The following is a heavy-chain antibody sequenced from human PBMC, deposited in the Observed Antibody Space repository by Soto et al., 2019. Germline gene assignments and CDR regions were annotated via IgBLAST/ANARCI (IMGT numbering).Heavy chain of an antibody. CDR3: AKDSDQLLFDYNYYGMDV. CDR1: GFTFSKFG. CDR2: VSYDGSFK. V-gene: IGHV3-30*18. D-gene: IGHD2-2*01. J-gene: IGHJ6*02. Sequence: QVQLVESGGGVVQPGGSLRLSCEASGFTFSKFGIHWVRQAPGKGLEWVAVVSYDGSFKYYADSVKGRFTISRDNSKNTLYLQMNSLRPEDTALYYCAKDSDQLLFDYNYYGMDVWGQGTTVTVSS.